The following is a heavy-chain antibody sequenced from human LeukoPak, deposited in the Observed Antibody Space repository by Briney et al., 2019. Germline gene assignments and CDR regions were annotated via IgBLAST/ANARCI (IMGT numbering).Heavy chain of an antibody. V-gene: IGHV3-7*01. CDR1: GFTFSSYW. J-gene: IGHJ4*02. Sequence: GGSLRLSCATSGFTFSSYWMNWVRQAPGKGLEWVANIKQDGSEKHYVDSVKGRFTISRDNAKNSLYLQMNSLRAEDTAVYYCARTTLGFDYWGQGTLVTVSS. CDR2: IKQDGSEK. D-gene: IGHD1-26*01. CDR3: ARTTLGFDY.